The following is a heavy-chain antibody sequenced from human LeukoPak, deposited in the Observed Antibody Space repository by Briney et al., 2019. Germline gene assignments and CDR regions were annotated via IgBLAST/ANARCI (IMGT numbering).Heavy chain of an antibody. J-gene: IGHJ1*01. V-gene: IGHV1-2*02. CDR1: GYTFTGYY. Sequence: ASVKVSCKASGYTFTGYYMHWVRQAPGQGLEWMGWINPNSGGTSYAQKFQGRVTMTRDTSISTAYMELSRLRSDDTAVYYCARAPLSTYSSSWPEYFQHWGQGTLVTVSS. CDR3: ARAPLSTYSSSWPEYFQH. D-gene: IGHD6-13*01. CDR2: INPNSGGT.